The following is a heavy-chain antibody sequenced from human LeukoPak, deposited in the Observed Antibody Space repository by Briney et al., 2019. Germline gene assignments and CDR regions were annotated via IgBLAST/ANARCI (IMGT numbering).Heavy chain of an antibody. CDR3: ARDGYYDSSGYNRDAFDI. J-gene: IGHJ3*02. D-gene: IGHD3-22*01. CDR1: GGSITSYY. CDR2: IYYSGST. V-gene: IGHV4-59*01. Sequence: KPSETLSLTCTVSGGSITSYYWSWIRQPPGKGLESIGYIYYSGSTNYNPSLKSQVTIPVDTSKNQVSLKLSSVTAADTAVYYCARDGYYDSSGYNRDAFDIWGQGTMVTVSS.